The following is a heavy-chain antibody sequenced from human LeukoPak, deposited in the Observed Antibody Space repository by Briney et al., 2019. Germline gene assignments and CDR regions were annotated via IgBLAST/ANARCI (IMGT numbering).Heavy chain of an antibody. Sequence: GGSLRLSCAASGFTFSSYAMSWVSQAPGKGLEWVSAISGSGGSTYYADSVKGRFTISRDNSKNTLYLQMNSLRAEDTAVYYCAKGSGGSCYAGFDYWGQGTLVTVSS. CDR1: GFTFSSYA. J-gene: IGHJ4*02. V-gene: IGHV3-23*01. D-gene: IGHD2-15*01. CDR2: ISGSGGST. CDR3: AKGSGGSCYAGFDY.